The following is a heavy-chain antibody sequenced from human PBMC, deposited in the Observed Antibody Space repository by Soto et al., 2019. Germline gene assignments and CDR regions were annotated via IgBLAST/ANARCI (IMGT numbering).Heavy chain of an antibody. CDR1: GDTFTSHT. D-gene: IGHD1-20*01. CDR3: ARAITGTNNWFDS. V-gene: IGHV1-69*06. Sequence: VQSGAEVRKPGSSVRVSCEVSGDTFTSHTINWLRQAPGQGLEWMGGVIPVFGSPTYAQRFQARLSITADTYTQTAYMELSSLTSDETAFYSCARAITGTNNWFDSWGQGTLVTVSS. CDR2: VIPVFGSP. J-gene: IGHJ5*01.